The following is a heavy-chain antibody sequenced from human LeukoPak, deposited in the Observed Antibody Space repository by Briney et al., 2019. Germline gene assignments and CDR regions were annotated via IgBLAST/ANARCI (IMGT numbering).Heavy chain of an antibody. V-gene: IGHV3-33*03. J-gene: IGHJ6*02. CDR2: IWYGGSNK. D-gene: IGHD4-17*01. Sequence: GRSLRLSCAASGFTFSSYGMHWVRQAPGKGLEWVAVIWYGGSNKCYADSVKGRFTISRDNSKNTLYLQMNSLRAEDTAVYYCAGDYGEYYYGMDVWGQGTTVTVSS. CDR3: AGDYGEYYYGMDV. CDR1: GFTFSSYG.